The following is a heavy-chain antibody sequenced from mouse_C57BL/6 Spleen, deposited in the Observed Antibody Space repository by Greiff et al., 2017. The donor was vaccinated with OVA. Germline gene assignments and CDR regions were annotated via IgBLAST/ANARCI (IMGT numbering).Heavy chain of an antibody. V-gene: IGHV5-6*01. CDR1: GFTFSSYG. D-gene: IGHD2-5*01. J-gene: IGHJ2*01. CDR2: ISSGGSYT. Sequence: EVMLVESGGDLVKPGGSLKLSCAASGFTFSSYGMSWVRQTPDKRLEWVATISSGGSYTYYPDSVKGRFTISRDNAKNTLYLQMSSLKSEDTAMYYCARQSYSNYVDYWGQGTTLTVSS. CDR3: ARQSYSNYVDY.